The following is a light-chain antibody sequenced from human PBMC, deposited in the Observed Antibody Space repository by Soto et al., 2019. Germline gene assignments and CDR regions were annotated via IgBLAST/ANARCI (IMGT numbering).Light chain of an antibody. CDR2: EVS. J-gene: IGLJ2*01. CDR1: SSEVGGYNY. Sequence: QSVLTQPASVSGSPGQSITISCTGTSSEVGGYNYVSWYQQHPGKAPKLMIYEVSNRPSGVSNRFSGSKSGNTASLTISGLQAEDEADYYCSSYTSSSTVLFGGGIKLTVL. V-gene: IGLV2-14*01. CDR3: SSYTSSSTVL.